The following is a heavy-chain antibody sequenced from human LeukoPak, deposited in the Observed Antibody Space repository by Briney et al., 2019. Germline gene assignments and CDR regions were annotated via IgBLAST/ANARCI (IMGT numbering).Heavy chain of an antibody. Sequence: GGSLRLSCAASGFTFSNYGMDWVRQAPGKGLEWVSGIGGRGDRTYFADSVKGRFAISRDNAKNSLYLQMNSLRAEDTALYYCAKGIKIEMATISNAFDIWGQGTMVTVSS. J-gene: IGHJ3*02. CDR1: GFTFSNYG. D-gene: IGHD5-24*01. CDR3: AKGIKIEMATISNAFDI. CDR2: IGGRGDRT. V-gene: IGHV3-23*01.